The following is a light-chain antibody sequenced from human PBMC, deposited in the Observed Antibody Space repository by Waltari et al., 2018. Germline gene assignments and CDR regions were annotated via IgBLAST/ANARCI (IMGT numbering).Light chain of an antibody. V-gene: IGKV3-15*01. CDR3: QQYNNWPRGLT. Sequence: EIVMTQSPATLSVSPGERATLSCRASQSVSSNLAWYQQKPGQAPRLLIYGASTRATGIPARFSGSGSGTEFTLTISSLQSEDFAVYYWQQYNNWPRGLTFGGGTKVEIK. CDR2: GAS. CDR1: QSVSSN. J-gene: IGKJ4*01.